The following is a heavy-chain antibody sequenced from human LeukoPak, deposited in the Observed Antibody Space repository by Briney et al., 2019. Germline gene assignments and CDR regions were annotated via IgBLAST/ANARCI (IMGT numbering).Heavy chain of an antibody. CDR3: ARDHYDSSGYYWGDY. Sequence: SETLSLTCTVSGGSISSSSYYWGWIRQPPGKGLEWIGGIYYSGSTYYNPSLKSRVTISVDTSKNQFSLKLSSVTAADTAVYYCARDHYDSSGYYWGDYWGQGTLVTVSS. J-gene: IGHJ4*02. CDR2: IYYSGST. D-gene: IGHD3-22*01. V-gene: IGHV4-39*07. CDR1: GGSISSSSYY.